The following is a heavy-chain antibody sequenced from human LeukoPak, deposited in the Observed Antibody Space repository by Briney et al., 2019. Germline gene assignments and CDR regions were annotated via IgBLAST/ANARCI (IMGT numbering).Heavy chain of an antibody. V-gene: IGHV3-21*01. CDR3: ASVVSGPGVPEEDGWFDP. Sequence: PGGSLRLSCAASGFTFSSYSMNWVRQAPGKGLEWVSSISSSSSYIYYADSVKGRFTISRDNAKNSLYLQMNSLRAEDTAVYYCASVVSGPGVPEEDGWFDPWGQGTLVTVSS. CDR2: ISSSSSYI. D-gene: IGHD2-15*01. CDR1: GFTFSSYS. J-gene: IGHJ5*02.